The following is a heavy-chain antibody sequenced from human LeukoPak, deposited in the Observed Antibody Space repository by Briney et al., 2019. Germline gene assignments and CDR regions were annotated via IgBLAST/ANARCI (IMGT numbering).Heavy chain of an antibody. CDR2: ISSSSSYI. D-gene: IGHD1-26*01. Sequence: PGGSLRLSCAASGFTFSNYAMNWVRQAPGKGLEWVSSISSSSSYIYYADSVKGRFTISRDNAKNSLYLQMNSLRAEDTAVYYCARALPSPLYSGSYADAFDIWGQGTMVTVSS. V-gene: IGHV3-21*01. J-gene: IGHJ3*02. CDR1: GFTFSNYA. CDR3: ARALPSPLYSGSYADAFDI.